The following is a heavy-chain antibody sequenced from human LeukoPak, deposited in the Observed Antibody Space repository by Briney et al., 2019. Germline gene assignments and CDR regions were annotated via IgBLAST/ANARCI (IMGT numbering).Heavy chain of an antibody. CDR1: GFTFSDYY. V-gene: IGHV3-11*04. CDR2: ISSSGSTI. D-gene: IGHD3-3*01. Sequence: GGSLRLSCAASGFTFSDYYMSWIRQAPGKGLEWVSYISSSGSTIYYADSVKGRFTISRDNAKNSLYLQMNSLRAEDTAVYYCARVPPYDFWSGYYYYYYMDVWGKGTTVAVSS. J-gene: IGHJ6*03. CDR3: ARVPPYDFWSGYYYYYYMDV.